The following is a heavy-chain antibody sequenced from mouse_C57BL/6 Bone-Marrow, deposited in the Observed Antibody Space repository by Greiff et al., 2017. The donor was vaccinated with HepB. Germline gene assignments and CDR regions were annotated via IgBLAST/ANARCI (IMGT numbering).Heavy chain of an antibody. D-gene: IGHD2-3*01. J-gene: IGHJ4*01. Sequence: VQLQQSGAELVKPGASVKISCKASGYAFSSYWMNWVKQRPGKGLEWIGQIYPGDGDTNYNGKFKGKATLTADKSSSTAYMQLSSLTSEDSAVYFCARYHDGYYGVFYAMDYWGQGTSVTVSS. V-gene: IGHV1-80*01. CDR1: GYAFSSYW. CDR2: IYPGDGDT. CDR3: ARYHDGYYGVFYAMDY.